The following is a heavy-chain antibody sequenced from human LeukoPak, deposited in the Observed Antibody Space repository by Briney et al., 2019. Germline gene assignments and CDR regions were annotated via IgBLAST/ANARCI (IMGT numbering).Heavy chain of an antibody. CDR3: ARFKGRGGSSRTSKDAFDI. Sequence: GGSLRLSCAASGFTFSSYHMNWVRQAPGKGLEWVSSISSSSTYIYYAASVKGRFTISRDNAKNSLYLQMNSLRADDTAVYYCARFKGRGGSSRTSKDAFDIWGQGTMVTVSS. D-gene: IGHD2-15*01. V-gene: IGHV3-21*04. J-gene: IGHJ3*02. CDR1: GFTFSSYH. CDR2: ISSSSTYI.